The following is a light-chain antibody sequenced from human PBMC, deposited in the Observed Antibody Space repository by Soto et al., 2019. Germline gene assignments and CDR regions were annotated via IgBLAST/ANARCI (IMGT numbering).Light chain of an antibody. CDR2: AAS. CDR1: QGISSW. Sequence: DIQMTQSPSSVSASVGDRVTISCQASQGISSWLARYQQKPGKAPKLLIYAASSLQSGVPSRFSGSGSGTDFTLTISSLQPEDFATYYCQQANSFPITFGQGTRLEIK. V-gene: IGKV1-12*01. J-gene: IGKJ5*01. CDR3: QQANSFPIT.